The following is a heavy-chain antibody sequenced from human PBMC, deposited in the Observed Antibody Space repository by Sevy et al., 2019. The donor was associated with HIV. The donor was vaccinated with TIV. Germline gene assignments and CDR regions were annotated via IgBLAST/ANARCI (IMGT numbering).Heavy chain of an antibody. CDR3: AREKDWGGFDC. CDR2: IREDESER. Sequence: GGSLRLSCAASGFTFSHFWMSWVRQDPGKGLQWVANIREDESERYYMDSVKGRFTISRDNVNNLLYLQMNSLRAEDTAVYYCAREKDWGGFDCWGQGTLVTVSS. D-gene: IGHD3-16*01. V-gene: IGHV3-7*01. CDR1: GFTFSHFW. J-gene: IGHJ4*02.